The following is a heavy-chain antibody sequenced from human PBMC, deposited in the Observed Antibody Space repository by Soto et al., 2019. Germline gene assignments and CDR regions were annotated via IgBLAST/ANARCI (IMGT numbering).Heavy chain of an antibody. CDR2: IIPIFGTA. D-gene: IGHD2-2*02. Sequence: ASVKVSCKASGGTFSSYAISWVRQAPGQGLEWMGGIIPIFGTANYAQKFQGRVTITADESTSTAYMELSSLRSEDTAVYYCASCSSTSCNKRNWFDPWGKGTLVTVYS. CDR1: GGTFSSYA. J-gene: IGHJ5*02. CDR3: ASCSSTSCNKRNWFDP. V-gene: IGHV1-69*13.